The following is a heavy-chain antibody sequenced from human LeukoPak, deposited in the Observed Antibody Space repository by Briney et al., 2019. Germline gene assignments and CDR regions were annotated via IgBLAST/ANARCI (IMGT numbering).Heavy chain of an antibody. CDR2: ISNDGGRK. V-gene: IGHV3-30*03. D-gene: IGHD3-3*01. CDR1: GFTFGSYG. CDR3: ARDRAWNYFDY. Sequence: PGGSLRLSCAAPGFTFGSYGMHWVRQAPGKGLEWVAIISNDGGRKYYAHSVEGRFTISRDNSKNTLYLQMDSLRAEDTAVYYCARDRAWNYFDYWGQGTLVTVSS. J-gene: IGHJ4*02.